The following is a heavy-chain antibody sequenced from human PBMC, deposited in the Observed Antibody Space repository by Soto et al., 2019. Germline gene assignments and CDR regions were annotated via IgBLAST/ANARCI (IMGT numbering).Heavy chain of an antibody. CDR3: ARGTPSPFIGRSSRGPWFDP. J-gene: IGHJ5*02. V-gene: IGHV4-59*08. Sequence: PSETLSLTCTVSGGSISSYYWNWIRQPPGKGLEWIGYMYYGGRTNYNPSLKSRVTISVDTSKMQVSLKLSSVTAADTAVYFCARGTPSPFIGRSSRGPWFDPWGQGTLVTVSS. CDR2: MYYGGRT. D-gene: IGHD2-15*01. CDR1: GGSISSYY.